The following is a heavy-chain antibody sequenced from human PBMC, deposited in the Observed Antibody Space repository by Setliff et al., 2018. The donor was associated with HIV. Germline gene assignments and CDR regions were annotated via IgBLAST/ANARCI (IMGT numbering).Heavy chain of an antibody. CDR1: GYTFTTYG. D-gene: IGHD7-27*01. V-gene: IGHV1-18*01. CDR2: ISAYNGNT. CDR3: ARQLSNSLDY. J-gene: IGHJ4*02. Sequence: ASVKVSCKTSGYTFTTYGITWVRQAPGQGLEWMGWISAYNGNTNYAQKLQGRVTMTRDTSINTAYMELSRLRSDDTAVYYCARQLSNSLDYWGQGTLVTVSS.